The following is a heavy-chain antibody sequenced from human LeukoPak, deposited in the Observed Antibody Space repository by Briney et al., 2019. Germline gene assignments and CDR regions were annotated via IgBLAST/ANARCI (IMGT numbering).Heavy chain of an antibody. Sequence: GGSLRLSCAASGFTFSNAWMSWVRQAPGKGLEWVSGISWDSATIGYADSVKGRFTISRDNANNSLYLQMNSLRAEDTALYYCAKDMREHIAATGLGYWGQGTLVTVSS. CDR1: GFTFSNAW. CDR2: ISWDSATI. J-gene: IGHJ4*02. V-gene: IGHV3-9*01. D-gene: IGHD6-6*01. CDR3: AKDMREHIAATGLGY.